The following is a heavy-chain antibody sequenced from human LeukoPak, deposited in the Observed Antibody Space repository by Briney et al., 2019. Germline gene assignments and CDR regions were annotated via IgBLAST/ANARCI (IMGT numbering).Heavy chain of an antibody. CDR3: ARATPNDYAPYTDAFDI. V-gene: IGHV1-2*06. D-gene: IGHD2-2*01. J-gene: IGHJ3*02. Sequence: GASVKVSCKASGYTFTGYYMHWVRQAPGQGLEWMGRINPNSGGTNYAQKFQGRVTMTRDTPISTAYMELGRLRSDDTAVYYCARATPNDYAPYTDAFDIWGQGTMVTVSS. CDR1: GYTFTGYY. CDR2: INPNSGGT.